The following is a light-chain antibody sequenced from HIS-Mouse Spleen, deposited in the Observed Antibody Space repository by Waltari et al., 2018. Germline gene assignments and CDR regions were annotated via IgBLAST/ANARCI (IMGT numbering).Light chain of an antibody. CDR3: RQYYSYPLT. Sequence: AIRMTQSPSSFSASTGDRVTITCRASQGISSYLAWYQQKPGKAPKLLIYAASTLQSGVPSRFSGSGSGTDFTLTISCLQSEDFATYYCRQYYSYPLTFGPGTKVDIK. CDR2: AAS. J-gene: IGKJ3*01. CDR1: QGISSY. V-gene: IGKV1-8*01.